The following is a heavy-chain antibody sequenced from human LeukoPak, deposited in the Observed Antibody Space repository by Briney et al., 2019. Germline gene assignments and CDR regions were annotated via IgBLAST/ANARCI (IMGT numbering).Heavy chain of an antibody. CDR1: GYTFTSYY. J-gene: IGHJ4*02. D-gene: IGHD2-21*02. CDR2: INPSGGNT. CDR3: AREMDGGDHDY. V-gene: IGHV1-46*03. Sequence: ASVKVSCKASGYTFTSYYMHWVRQAPGQGLEWMGIINPSGGNTNYAQKFQGRVTMTRDTSTSTVYMELSSLRSEDTAVYYCAREMDGGDHDYWGQGTLVTVSS.